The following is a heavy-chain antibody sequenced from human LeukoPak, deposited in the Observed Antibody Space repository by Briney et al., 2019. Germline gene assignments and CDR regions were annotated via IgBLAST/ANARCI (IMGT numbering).Heavy chain of an antibody. D-gene: IGHD3-16*01. CDR2: IRSKAYGGTT. V-gene: IGHV3-49*04. CDR3: TRDPSYDYVWGNDAFDI. Sequence: GGSLRLSCTASGFTFGDYAMSWVRQAPGKGLEWVGFIRSKAYGGTTEYAASVKGRFTISRDDSKSIAYLQMNSLKTEDTAVYYCTRDPSYDYVWGNDAFDIWGQGTMVTVSS. CDR1: GFTFGDYA. J-gene: IGHJ3*02.